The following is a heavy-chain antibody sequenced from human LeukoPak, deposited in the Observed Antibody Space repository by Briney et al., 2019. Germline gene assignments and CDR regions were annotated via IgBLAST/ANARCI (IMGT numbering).Heavy chain of an antibody. V-gene: IGHV1-18*01. CDR1: GYTFSSYG. CDR2: ISGYNGKK. D-gene: IGHD3-10*01. CDR3: ARGGFTMVRGNLDS. Sequence: GASVKVSCKASGYTFSSYGISWVRQAPGQGLEWMGWISGYNGKKNYAQKFQGRVSLTTETSTNTADMELRSPRPDDTAVYYCARGGFTMVRGNLDSWGQGTQVTVSS. J-gene: IGHJ4*02.